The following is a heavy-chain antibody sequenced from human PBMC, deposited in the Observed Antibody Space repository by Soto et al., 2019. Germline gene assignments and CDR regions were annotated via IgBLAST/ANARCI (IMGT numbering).Heavy chain of an antibody. CDR2: IWNDGSGY. V-gene: IGHV3-33*01. CDR3: ARREISPPTRGAAAARGGMDV. Sequence: QVQLVESGGGVVQPGGSLRLSCAASGFTFNNYGMHWVRQAPGKGLEWVAVIWNDGSGYYYANSVKGRFTISRDNAKNTLYLQMRGLRAEDTAVYFCARREISPPTRGAAAARGGMDVWGQGTTVTVSS. J-gene: IGHJ6*02. CDR1: GFTFNNYG. D-gene: IGHD6-13*01.